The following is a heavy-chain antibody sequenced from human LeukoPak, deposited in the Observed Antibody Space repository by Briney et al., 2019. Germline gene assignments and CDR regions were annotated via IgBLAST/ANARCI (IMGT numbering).Heavy chain of an antibody. Sequence: GGSLRLSCAASGFTFSSYEMNWVRQAPGKGLEWVSSISSSSSYIYYADSVKGRFTISRDNAKNSLYLQMNSLRAEDTAVYYCARGHSSGHDYWGQGTLVTVSS. V-gene: IGHV3-21*01. D-gene: IGHD6-19*01. CDR3: ARGHSSGHDY. CDR1: GFTFSSYE. J-gene: IGHJ4*02. CDR2: ISSSSSYI.